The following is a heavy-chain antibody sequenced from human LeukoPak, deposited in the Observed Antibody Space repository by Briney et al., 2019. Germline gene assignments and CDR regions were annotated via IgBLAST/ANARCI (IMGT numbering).Heavy chain of an antibody. CDR2: ISSSSSYT. D-gene: IGHD3-22*01. CDR1: GFTFSDYY. V-gene: IGHV3-11*03. Sequence: PGGSLRLSCAASGFTFSDYYMSWIGQAPGKGLEWVSYISSSSSYTNYADSVKGRFTTSRDNAKNSLYLQMNSLRAEDTAVYYCARIVVVTASTFDYWGQGTLVTVSS. J-gene: IGHJ4*02. CDR3: ARIVVVTASTFDY.